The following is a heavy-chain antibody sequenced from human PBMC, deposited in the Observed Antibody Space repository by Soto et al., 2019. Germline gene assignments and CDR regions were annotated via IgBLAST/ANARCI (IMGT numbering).Heavy chain of an antibody. J-gene: IGHJ4*02. D-gene: IGHD3-22*01. Sequence: SVKVSCKASGVTFSSYTISWVRQAPGQGLEWMGRIIPILGITNYAQKFQGRVTITADKSTSTAYMELSSLRSEDTAVYYCASQNYYYDSSGYYRSQDYWGQGTLVTVSS. CDR3: ASQNYYYDSSGYYRSQDY. CDR1: GVTFSSYT. V-gene: IGHV1-69*02. CDR2: IIPILGIT.